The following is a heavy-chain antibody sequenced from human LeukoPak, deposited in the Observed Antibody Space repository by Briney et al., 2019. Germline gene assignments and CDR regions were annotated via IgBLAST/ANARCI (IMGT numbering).Heavy chain of an antibody. CDR2: INHSGST. V-gene: IGHV4-34*01. D-gene: IGHD3-22*01. Sequence: PGGSLRLSCATSGFTFSSYAMNWIRQPPGKGLEWIGEINHSGSTNYNPSLKSRVTISVDTSKNQFSLKLSSVTAADTAVYYCARRAEYYYDSSGYYNYFDYWGQGTLVTVSS. CDR3: ARRAEYYYDSSGYYNYFDY. J-gene: IGHJ4*02. CDR1: GFTFSSYA.